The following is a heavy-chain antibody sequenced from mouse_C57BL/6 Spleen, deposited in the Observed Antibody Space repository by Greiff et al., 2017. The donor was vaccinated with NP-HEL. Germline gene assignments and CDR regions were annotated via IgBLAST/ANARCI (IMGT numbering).Heavy chain of an antibody. D-gene: IGHD1-1*01. CDR2: IDPENGDT. J-gene: IGHJ2*01. Sequence: EVQLKQSGAELVRPGASVKLSCPASGFNIKDDYMHWVKQRPEQGLEWIGWIDPENGDTEYASKFQGKATITADTSSNTAYLQLSSLTSEDTAVYYCTTGGYGSRYYFDYWGQGTTLTVSS. CDR3: TTGGYGSRYYFDY. CDR1: GFNIKDDY. V-gene: IGHV14-4*01.